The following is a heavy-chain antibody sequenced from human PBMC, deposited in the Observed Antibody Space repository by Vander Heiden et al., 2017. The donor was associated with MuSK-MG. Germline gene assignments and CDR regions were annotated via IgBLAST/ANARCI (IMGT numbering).Heavy chain of an antibody. Sequence: QLQLQESGSGLVKPSQTLSLTCAVSGGSISSGGYSWSWIRQPPGKGLEWIGYIYHSGSTYYNPSLKSRVTISVDRSKNQFSLKLSSVTAADTAVYYCARDRILGYCSSTICYSPHYYMDVWGKGTTVTVSS. J-gene: IGHJ6*03. V-gene: IGHV4-30-2*01. CDR2: IYHSGST. CDR3: ARDRILGYCSSTICYSPHYYMDV. D-gene: IGHD2-2*01. CDR1: GGSISSGGYS.